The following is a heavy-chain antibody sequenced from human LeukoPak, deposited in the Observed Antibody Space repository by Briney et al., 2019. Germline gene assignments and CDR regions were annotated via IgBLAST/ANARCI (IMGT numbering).Heavy chain of an antibody. CDR2: IYYSGST. J-gene: IGHJ6*03. CDR1: GGSISSYY. CDR3: ARVVLTYSSSWYGGDYYYYYMDV. V-gene: IGHV4-59*01. Sequence: PSETLSLTCTVSGGSISSYYWSWIRQPPGKGLEWIGYIYYSGSTNYNPSLKSRVTISVDTSKNQFSLKLSSVTAADTAVHYCARVVLTYSSSWYGGDYYYYYMDVWGKGTTVTVSS. D-gene: IGHD6-13*01.